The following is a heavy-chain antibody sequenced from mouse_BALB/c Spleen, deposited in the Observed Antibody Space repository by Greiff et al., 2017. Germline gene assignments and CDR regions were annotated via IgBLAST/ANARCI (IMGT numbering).Heavy chain of an antibody. CDR3: ARPPTAAAWFAY. CDR2: ISSGGGST. Sequence: EVQLVESGGGLVKPGGSLKLSCAASGFAFSSYDMSWVRQTPEKRLEWVAYISSGGGSTYYPDTVKGRFTISRDNAKNTLYLQMSSLKSEDTAMYYCARPPTAAAWFAYWGQGTLVTVSA. CDR1: GFAFSSYD. D-gene: IGHD1-2*01. J-gene: IGHJ3*01. V-gene: IGHV5-12-1*01.